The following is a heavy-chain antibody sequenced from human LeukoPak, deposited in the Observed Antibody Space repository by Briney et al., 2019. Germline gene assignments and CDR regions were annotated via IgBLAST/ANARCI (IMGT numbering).Heavy chain of an antibody. Sequence: PGGSLRLSCAASGFTFSSYDMHWVRQAPGKGPEWVAIIRYDGSNENYAEFVKGRFTISRDNSKKTLYLQMNSLRAEDTAVYYCARSHYNLDYWGQGTLVTVSS. D-gene: IGHD4-11*01. CDR2: IRYDGSNE. J-gene: IGHJ4*02. CDR3: ARSHYNLDY. CDR1: GFTFSSYD. V-gene: IGHV3-33*01.